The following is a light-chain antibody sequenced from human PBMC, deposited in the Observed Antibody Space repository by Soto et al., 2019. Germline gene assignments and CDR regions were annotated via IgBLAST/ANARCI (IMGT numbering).Light chain of an antibody. CDR2: EVT. Sequence: QSALTQPASVFGSPGQSITISCTGTSSDVGGYNFVSWYQQLPGKAPKLMVYEVTSRPSGVSNRFSGSKSGNTASLTISGLQTEDEADYYCISYTDRQSYLFGTGTKVTVL. CDR1: SSDVGGYNF. J-gene: IGLJ1*01. CDR3: ISYTDRQSYL. V-gene: IGLV2-14*03.